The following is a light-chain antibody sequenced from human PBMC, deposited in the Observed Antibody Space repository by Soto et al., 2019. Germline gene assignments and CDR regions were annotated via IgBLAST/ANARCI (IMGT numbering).Light chain of an antibody. CDR1: QDISNF. CDR2: SAN. J-gene: IGKJ4*01. CDR3: QQSYSTRVT. Sequence: DIQMTQSPSDMSASVGDRVTITCRASQDISNFLVWFQQRPGKVPKRLMYSANRLESGVPSRFSGSGSGTEFTLTISSLQPEDFATYYCQQSYSTRVTFGGGTKMDIK. V-gene: IGKV1-17*03.